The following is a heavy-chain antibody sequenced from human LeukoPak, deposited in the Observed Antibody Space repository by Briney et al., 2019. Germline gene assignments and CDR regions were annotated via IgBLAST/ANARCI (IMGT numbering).Heavy chain of an antibody. CDR3: AREDGDGYNSDY. CDR1: GFTFSGSA. V-gene: IGHV3-74*01. D-gene: IGHD5-24*01. CDR2: INSDGSST. J-gene: IGHJ4*02. Sequence: PGGSLRLSCAASGFTFSGSAMHWVRQASGKGLVWVSRINSDGSSTSYADSVKGRFTISRDNAKNTLYLQMNSLRAEDTAVYYCAREDGDGYNSDYWGQGTLVTVSS.